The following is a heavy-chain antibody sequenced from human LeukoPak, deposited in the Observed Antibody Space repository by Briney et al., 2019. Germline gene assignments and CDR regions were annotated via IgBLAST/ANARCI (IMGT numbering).Heavy chain of an antibody. V-gene: IGHV3-30-3*01. CDR3: ARPRKYYDFWSGYYRPDDAFDI. Sequence: PGGSLRLSCAASGFTFSSYAMHWVRQAPGKGLEWVAVISYDGSNKYYADSVKGRFTISRDNSKNTLYLQMNSLRAEDTAVYYCARPRKYYDFWSGYYRPDDAFDIWGQGTMVTVSS. CDR1: GFTFSSYA. CDR2: ISYDGSNK. J-gene: IGHJ3*02. D-gene: IGHD3-3*01.